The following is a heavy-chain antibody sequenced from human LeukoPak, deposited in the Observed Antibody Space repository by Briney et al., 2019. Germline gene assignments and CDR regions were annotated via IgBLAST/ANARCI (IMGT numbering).Heavy chain of an antibody. V-gene: IGHV3-33*01. Sequence: GGSLRLSCAASGFTFSSYGMHWVRQAPGKGLEWVALIWFDGNKKDYVDSVKGRFTISRDNSKKTLYLQMNSLRAEDTALYYCARAYYHASGGALGMDVWGQGTTVTVSS. D-gene: IGHD3-10*01. J-gene: IGHJ6*02. CDR1: GFTFSSYG. CDR3: ARAYYHASGGALGMDV. CDR2: IWFDGNKK.